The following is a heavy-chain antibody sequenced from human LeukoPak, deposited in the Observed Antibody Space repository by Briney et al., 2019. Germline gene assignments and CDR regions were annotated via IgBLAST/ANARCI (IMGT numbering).Heavy chain of an antibody. D-gene: IGHD3-3*01. CDR1: GFTFDSYA. CDR2: ISRGSTYI. CDR3: ASFWSHYYYMDV. Sequence: GGSLRLSCTVSGFTFDSYAMIWVRQAPGKGLEWISSISRGSTYIYYADSVRGRFTISRDNARDSLFLQMNNLRAEDTAVYYCASFWSHYYYMDVWGEGTTVLVSS. V-gene: IGHV3-21*01. J-gene: IGHJ6*03.